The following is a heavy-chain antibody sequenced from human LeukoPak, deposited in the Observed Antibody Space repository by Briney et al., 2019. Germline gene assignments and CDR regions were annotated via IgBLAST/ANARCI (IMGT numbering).Heavy chain of an antibody. D-gene: IGHD4-17*01. Sequence: GGSLRLSCATSGFTFSTFGMHWVRQVPGKGLQWVAFIRSDGDDKYYADSVKGRFTISRDNAKNSLYLQMNSLRAEDTAVYYCARDWDLTVTTLMPGDYWGQGTLVTVSS. V-gene: IGHV3-30*02. CDR1: GFTFSTFG. J-gene: IGHJ4*02. CDR2: IRSDGDDK. CDR3: ARDWDLTVTTLMPGDY.